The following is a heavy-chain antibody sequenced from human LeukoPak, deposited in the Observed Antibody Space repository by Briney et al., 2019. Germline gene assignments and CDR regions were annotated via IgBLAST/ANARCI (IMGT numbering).Heavy chain of an antibody. CDR1: GFTFSSYA. CDR3: ARDPVGYSGSSYYFDY. Sequence: PGRSLRLSCAASGFTFSSYAMHWVRQAPGKGLEWVAVISYDGSNKYYADSVKGRFTISRDNAKNSLYLQMNSLRAEDTAVYYCARDPVGYSGSSYYFDYWGQGTLVTVSS. CDR2: ISYDGSNK. D-gene: IGHD5-12*01. J-gene: IGHJ4*02. V-gene: IGHV3-30-3*01.